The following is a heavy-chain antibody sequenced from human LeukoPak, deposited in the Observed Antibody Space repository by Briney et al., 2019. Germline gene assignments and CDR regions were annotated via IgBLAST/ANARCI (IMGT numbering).Heavy chain of an antibody. V-gene: IGHV3-23*01. CDR3: AKAPPGRSYVDY. J-gene: IGHJ4*02. Sequence: PGGSLRLSCAASGFTFSSYGMSWVRQAPGKGLEWVSAISGSGGSTYYADSVKGRLTISRDNSKNTLYLQMNSLRAEDTAVYYCAKAPPGRSYVDYWGQGTLVTVSS. CDR2: ISGSGGST. CDR1: GFTFSSYG. D-gene: IGHD1-26*01.